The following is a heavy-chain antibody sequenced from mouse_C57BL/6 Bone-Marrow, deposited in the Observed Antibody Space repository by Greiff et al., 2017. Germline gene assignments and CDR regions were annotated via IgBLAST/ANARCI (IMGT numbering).Heavy chain of an antibody. CDR2: IHPNSGST. Sequence: QVQLQQPGAELVKPGASVKLSCKASGYTFTSYWMHWVKQRPGQGLEWIGMIHPNSGSTNYNEKFKSKATLTVDNSSSTAYMQLSSLTSEDSAVYYCARHDYDSYYFEYWGERTTLTVSS. CDR1: GYTFTSYW. V-gene: IGHV1-64*01. CDR3: ARHDYDSYYFEY. J-gene: IGHJ2*01. D-gene: IGHD2-4*01.